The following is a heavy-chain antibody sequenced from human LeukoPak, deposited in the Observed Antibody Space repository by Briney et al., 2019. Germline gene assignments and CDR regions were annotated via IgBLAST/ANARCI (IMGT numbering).Heavy chain of an antibody. V-gene: IGHV3-23*01. CDR1: RFPPRKYA. Sequence: PGGSLRLSCVGSRFPPRKYAMSWVRQAPGKGLEWVSGISGSGGSKYYADSVRGRFTISRDNAKNSLYLQMNSLRAEDTAVHYCASRSVDTAMVDAFDIWGQGTVVTVSS. D-gene: IGHD5-18*01. CDR3: ASRSVDTAMVDAFDI. J-gene: IGHJ3*02. CDR2: ISGSGGSK.